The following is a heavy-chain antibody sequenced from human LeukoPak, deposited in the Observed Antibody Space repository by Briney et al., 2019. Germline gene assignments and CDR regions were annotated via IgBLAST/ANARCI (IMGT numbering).Heavy chain of an antibody. CDR1: GFSLSTSGVG. V-gene: IGHV2-5*02. D-gene: IGHD3-9*01. J-gene: IGHJ4*02. CDR3: AQRLFNLLTGHYSLFDY. CDR2: VYWDDDK. Sequence: SGPTLVKPTQTLTLTCSVSGFSLSTSGVGGAWIRQPPGKALEWLAIVYWDDDKRYSPSLKSRLTITKDTSKQQVVLTMTTMDPVDTATYYCAQRLFNLLTGHYSLFDYWGQGILVTVSS.